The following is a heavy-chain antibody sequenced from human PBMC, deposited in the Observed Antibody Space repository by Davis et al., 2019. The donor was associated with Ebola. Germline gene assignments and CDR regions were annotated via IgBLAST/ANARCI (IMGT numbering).Heavy chain of an antibody. CDR1: GYTFTSYA. V-gene: IGHV1-3*01. D-gene: IGHD1-26*01. J-gene: IGHJ5*02. CDR2: INAGNGNT. Sequence: ASVKVSCKASGYTFTSYAMHWVRQAPGQRLEWMGWINAGNGNTKYSQKFQGRVTITRDTSASTAYMELSSLRSEDTAVYYCARGGGATPRDWFDPWGQGTLVTVSS. CDR3: ARGGGATPRDWFDP.